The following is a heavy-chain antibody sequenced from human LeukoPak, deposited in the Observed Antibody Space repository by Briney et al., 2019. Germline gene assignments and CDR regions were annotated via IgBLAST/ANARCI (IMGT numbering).Heavy chain of an antibody. CDR1: GFTCRSHA. J-gene: IGHJ4*02. V-gene: IGHV3-23*01. D-gene: IGHD1-26*01. Sequence: GGSLRLSCAASGFTCRSHAMSWVRPAPGKGLDWLSGIRDSGGSTYYADSVKGRFTMSRSNSKDALYLQMNSLRAEDMAVYYCAKDTVKGSYSVFDYWGQGTLVTVSS. CDR3: AKDTVKGSYSVFDY. CDR2: IRDSGGST.